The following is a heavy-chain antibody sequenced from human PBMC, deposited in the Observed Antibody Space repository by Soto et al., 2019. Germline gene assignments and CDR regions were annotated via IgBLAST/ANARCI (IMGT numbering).Heavy chain of an antibody. Sequence: PGGSLRLSCAASGFTFSSYAMSWVRQAPGKGLEWVSAISGSGGSTYYADSVKGRFTISRDNSKNTLYQQMNSLRAEDTAVYYCAKDVASYCSSTSCYGYFDYWGQGTLVTVSS. D-gene: IGHD2-2*01. J-gene: IGHJ4*02. CDR1: GFTFSSYA. V-gene: IGHV3-23*01. CDR3: AKDVASYCSSTSCYGYFDY. CDR2: ISGSGGST.